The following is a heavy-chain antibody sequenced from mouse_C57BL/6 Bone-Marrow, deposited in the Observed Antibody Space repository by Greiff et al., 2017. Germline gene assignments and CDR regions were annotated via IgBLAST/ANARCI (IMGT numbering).Heavy chain of an antibody. V-gene: IGHV3-6*01. J-gene: IGHJ2*01. D-gene: IGHD1-1*01. CDR3: ARGYYGSDY. CDR2: ISYDGSN. Sequence: EVKLQESGPGLVKPSPSLSLPCSVTGYSITSGYYWNWIRQFPGNKLEWMGYISYDGSNNYNPSLKNRISITRDTSKNQFFLKLNSVTTEDTATYYCARGYYGSDYWGQGTTLTVSS. CDR1: GYSITSGYY.